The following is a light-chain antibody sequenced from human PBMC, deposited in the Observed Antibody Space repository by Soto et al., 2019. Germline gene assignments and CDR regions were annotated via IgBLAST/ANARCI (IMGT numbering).Light chain of an antibody. CDR3: QQYSSYPWT. Sequence: DIQMTQSPSTLSASVGDRVTITCRASQTFSTSLAWYQQKPGQAPKLLIYKASSLESGVTSRFSGSGSGTEFTLTISSLQPDDFATYYCQQYSSYPWTFGQGTKVEIK. J-gene: IGKJ1*01. V-gene: IGKV1-5*03. CDR2: KAS. CDR1: QTFSTS.